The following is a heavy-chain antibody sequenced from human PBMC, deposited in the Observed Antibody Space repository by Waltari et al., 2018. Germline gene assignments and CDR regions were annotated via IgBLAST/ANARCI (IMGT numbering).Heavy chain of an antibody. Sequence: EVHLVESGGGLVQPGGSLRLSCAASGFTFSSYSMNWVRQAPGKGLEWVSYISASVSTTYYADSVKGQFTISRDNAKNSLYLQMSSLRDEDTAVYYCARDLAWAFDYWGQGALVTVSS. J-gene: IGHJ4*02. V-gene: IGHV3-48*02. CDR1: GFTFSSYS. D-gene: IGHD7-27*01. CDR3: ARDLAWAFDY. CDR2: ISASVSTT.